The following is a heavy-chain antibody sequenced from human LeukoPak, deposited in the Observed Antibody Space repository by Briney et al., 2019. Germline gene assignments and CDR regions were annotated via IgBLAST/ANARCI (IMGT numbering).Heavy chain of an antibody. J-gene: IGHJ4*02. CDR2: IDTSGNT. V-gene: IGHV4-4*07. CDR3: ARQTGSGLFILP. CDR1: GGSISSYY. D-gene: IGHD3/OR15-3a*01. Sequence: PSETLSLTCTVSGGSISSYYWSWIRQPAGKGLEWIGRIDTSGNTNYNASLKSQVSISIDTSKNQFSLKLTSVTAADTAVYYCARQTGSGLFILPGGQGTLVTVSS.